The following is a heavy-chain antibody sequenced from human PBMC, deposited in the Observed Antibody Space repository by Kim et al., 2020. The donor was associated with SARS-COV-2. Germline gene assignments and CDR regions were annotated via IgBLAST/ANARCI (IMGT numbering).Heavy chain of an antibody. V-gene: IGHV1-2*02. D-gene: IGHD6-19*01. CDR2: INPNSGGT. CDR1: GYTFIDYY. Sequence: ASVKVSCKASGYTFIDYYMHWVRQAPGQGLEWMGWINPNSGGTKYAQKFQGRVTITRDTSISTAYMELTRLTSDDTAVYYCTRGPGGGIAVGWFEYWGQGTLVSVSS. CDR3: TRGPGGGIAVGWFEY. J-gene: IGHJ5*01.